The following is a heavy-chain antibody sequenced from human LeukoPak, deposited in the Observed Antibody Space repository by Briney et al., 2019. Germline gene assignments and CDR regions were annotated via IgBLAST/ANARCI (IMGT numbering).Heavy chain of an antibody. V-gene: IGHV1-24*01. CDR1: GYTLTELS. J-gene: IGHJ4*02. Sequence: ASVKVSCKVSGYTLTELSMHWVRQAPGKGLEWMGGFDPEDGETIYAQKFQGRVTMTEDTSTDTVYMELSSLRSEDTAVYYCATDLRYFDWLNGFDYWGQGTLVTVSS. CDR2: FDPEDGET. CDR3: ATDLRYFDWLNGFDY. D-gene: IGHD3-9*01.